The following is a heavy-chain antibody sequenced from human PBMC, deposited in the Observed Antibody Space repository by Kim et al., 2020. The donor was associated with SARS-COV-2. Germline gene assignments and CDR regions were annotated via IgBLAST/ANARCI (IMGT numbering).Heavy chain of an antibody. CDR3: ARELYSSGWYGSGPDSIYFQH. CDR1: GGSISSYY. J-gene: IGHJ1*01. D-gene: IGHD6-19*01. Sequence: SETLSLTCTVSGGSISSYYWSWIRQPAGKGLEWIGRIYTSGSTNYNPSLKSRVTMSVDTSKNQFSLKLSSVTAADTAVYYCARELYSSGWYGSGPDSIYFQHWGQGTLVTVSS. V-gene: IGHV4-4*07. CDR2: IYTSGST.